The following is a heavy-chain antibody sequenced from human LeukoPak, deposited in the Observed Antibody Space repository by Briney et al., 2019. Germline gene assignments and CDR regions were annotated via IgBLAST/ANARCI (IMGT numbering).Heavy chain of an antibody. D-gene: IGHD6-13*01. V-gene: IGHV3-30*02. CDR2: IRYDGSNK. Sequence: GGSLRLSXAASGFTFSSYGMHWVCQAPGKGLEWVAFIRYDGSNKDYADSVKGRFTISRDNSKNTLYLQMNSLRAEDTAVYYCEKDDGGQQGYYMDVWGKGTTVTVSS. J-gene: IGHJ6*03. CDR3: EKDDGGQQGYYMDV. CDR1: GFTFSSYG.